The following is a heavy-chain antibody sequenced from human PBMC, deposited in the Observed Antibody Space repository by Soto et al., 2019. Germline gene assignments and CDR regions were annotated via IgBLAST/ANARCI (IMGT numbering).Heavy chain of an antibody. CDR3: AKYRITGTTRWFDP. CDR2: ISYDGSNK. Sequence: GGSLRLSCAVSGFTFSSYGMHWVRQAPGKGLEWVAVISYDGSNKYDADSVKGRFTISRDNSKNTLYLQMNRLRAEDTAVYYCAKYRITGTTRWFDPWGQGTLVTVSS. D-gene: IGHD1-7*01. J-gene: IGHJ5*02. V-gene: IGHV3-30*18. CDR1: GFTFSSYG.